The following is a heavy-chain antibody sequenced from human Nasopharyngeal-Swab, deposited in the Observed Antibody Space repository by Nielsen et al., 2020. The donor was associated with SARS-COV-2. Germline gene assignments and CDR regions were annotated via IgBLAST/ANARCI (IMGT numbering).Heavy chain of an antibody. Sequence: GESLKISCAASGFTFSSYEMNWVRQAPGKGLEWVSYISSSSSTIYYADSVKGRFTISRDNAKNSLYLQMNSLRAEDTAVYYCARIYSNSYYYYYGMDVWGQGTTVTVSS. J-gene: IGHJ6*02. CDR2: ISSSSSTI. D-gene: IGHD4-11*01. V-gene: IGHV3-48*03. CDR1: GFTFSSYE. CDR3: ARIYSNSYYYYYGMDV.